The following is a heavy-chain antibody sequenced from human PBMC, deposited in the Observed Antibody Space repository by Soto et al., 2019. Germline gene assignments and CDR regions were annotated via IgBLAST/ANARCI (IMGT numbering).Heavy chain of an antibody. CDR3: ARNRAGGLNYYYYMDV. V-gene: IGHV3-21*01. CDR2: ISSSSSYI. J-gene: IGHJ6*03. CDR1: GFTFSSYS. D-gene: IGHD1-26*01. Sequence: EVQLVESGGGLVKPGGSLRLSCVVSGFTFSSYSMNWVRQAPGKGLEWVSSISSSSSYIYYADSVKGRFTISSDNAKNSLYLQMNSLRAEDTAVYDCARNRAGGLNYYYYMDVWGKGTTVTVSS.